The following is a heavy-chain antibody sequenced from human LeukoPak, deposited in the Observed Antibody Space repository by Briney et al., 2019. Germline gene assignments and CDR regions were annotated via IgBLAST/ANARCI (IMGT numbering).Heavy chain of an antibody. J-gene: IGHJ4*02. Sequence: VGSLRLSCAAAGFSFSSYSMNWVRQAPGKRLEWIAYISSYTITYYANFVKGRFTISRDNAKKSLDLQMNSLRAEDTAVYYCARSGHSNGWYSFDYWGLGALVTVSS. D-gene: IGHD6-19*01. CDR3: ARSGHSNGWYSFDY. CDR1: GFSFSSYS. CDR2: ISSYTIT. V-gene: IGHV3-48*01.